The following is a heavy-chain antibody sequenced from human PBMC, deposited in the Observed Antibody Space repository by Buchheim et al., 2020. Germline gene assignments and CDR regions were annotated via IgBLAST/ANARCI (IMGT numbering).Heavy chain of an antibody. D-gene: IGHD2-15*01. CDR2: IYYSGST. J-gene: IGHJ5*02. Sequence: QVQLQESGPGLVKPSQTLSLTCTVSGGSISSGGYYWSWIRQHPGKGLEWSGYIYYSGSTYYNPSLKSRVTISVDTSKNQFSLKLSSVTAADTAVYYCARADIVVVVAAPRPLGFDPWGQGTL. V-gene: IGHV4-31*03. CDR1: GGSISSGGYY. CDR3: ARADIVVVVAAPRPLGFDP.